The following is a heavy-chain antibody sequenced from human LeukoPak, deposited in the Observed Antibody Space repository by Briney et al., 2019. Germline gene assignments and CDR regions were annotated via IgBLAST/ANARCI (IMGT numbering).Heavy chain of an antibody. CDR2: IKPDGSEK. CDR3: VRGGTYWTVS. V-gene: IGHV3-7*01. J-gene: IGHJ5*01. CDR1: GVTFSTSW. Sequence: GGTLRLFCVASGVTFSTSWVTWVRQAPGKGLEWVATIKPDGSEKYHVDSVSGRFTISRDNTNDSLFLQMNSLRVDDTAVYYCVRGGTYWTVSWGQGTLVNVS.